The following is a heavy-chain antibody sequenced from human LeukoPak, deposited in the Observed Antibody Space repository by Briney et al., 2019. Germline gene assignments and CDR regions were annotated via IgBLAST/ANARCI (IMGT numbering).Heavy chain of an antibody. CDR3: ARFDGHIAAADY. CDR2: INPNSGGT. V-gene: IGHV1-2*02. D-gene: IGHD6-13*01. J-gene: IGHJ4*02. CDR1: GYTFTGYY. Sequence: GASVKVSCKASGYTFTGYYMHWVRQAPGQGLEWMGWINPNSGGTNYAQKFQGGVTMTRDTSISTAYMELSRLRSDDTAVYYCARFDGHIAAADYWGQGTLVTVSS.